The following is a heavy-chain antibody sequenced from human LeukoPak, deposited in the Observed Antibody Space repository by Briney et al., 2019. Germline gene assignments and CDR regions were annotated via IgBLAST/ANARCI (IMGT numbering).Heavy chain of an antibody. CDR1: GGSISSGGYY. CDR3: ARAPGLITMIVVPNAFDI. J-gene: IGHJ3*02. Sequence: PSQTLSFTCTVSGGSISSGGYYWSWIRQHPGKGLEWIGYIYYSGSTYYNPSLKSRVTISVDTSKNQFSLKLSSVTAADTAVYYCARAPGLITMIVVPNAFDIWGQGTMVTVSS. CDR2: IYYSGST. D-gene: IGHD3-22*01. V-gene: IGHV4-31*03.